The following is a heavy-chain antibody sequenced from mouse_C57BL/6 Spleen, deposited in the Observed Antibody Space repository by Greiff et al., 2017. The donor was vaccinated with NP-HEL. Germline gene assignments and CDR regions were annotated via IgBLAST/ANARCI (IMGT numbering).Heavy chain of an antibody. J-gene: IGHJ2*01. CDR1: GYTFTSYW. D-gene: IGHD2-5*01. CDR3: ARSYSNSYFDY. CDR2: IDPSDSYT. V-gene: IGHV1-69*01. Sequence: QVQLQQPGAELVMPGASVKLSCKASGYTFTSYWMHWVKQRPGQGLEWIGEIDPSDSYTNYNQKFKGKSTLTVDKSSSTAYMQLSSLTSEDSAVYCCARSYSNSYFDYWGQGATLTVSS.